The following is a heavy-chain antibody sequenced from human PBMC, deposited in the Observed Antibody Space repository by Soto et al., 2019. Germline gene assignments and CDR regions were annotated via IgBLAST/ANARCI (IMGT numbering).Heavy chain of an antibody. D-gene: IGHD2-2*01. CDR2: IKQDGSEK. Sequence: QLVESGGGLVQPGGSLRLSCEASGFTLRSFWMNWVRQAPGKGLEWVANIKQDGSEKYYLDSVKGRFTISRDNAKNSLYLQMNSLRVEDTAVYFCARGAPNIVGIPTAYDYGMDVWGQGTTATVSS. J-gene: IGHJ6*02. CDR1: GFTLRSFW. CDR3: ARGAPNIVGIPTAYDYGMDV. V-gene: IGHV3-7*03.